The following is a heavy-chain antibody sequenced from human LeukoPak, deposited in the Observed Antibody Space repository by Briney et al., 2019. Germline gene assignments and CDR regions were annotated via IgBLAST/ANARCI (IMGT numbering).Heavy chain of an antibody. CDR3: TRAPSSGPFDY. J-gene: IGHJ4*02. Sequence: GASVKVSCKASGYTFTGYYIHWVRQAPGQGLEWMGWMNPNSGGTDYAQKFQGRVTMTRDTSISTAYTELSRLRSDNTALYYCTRAPSSGPFDYWGQGTLDTVSS. CDR1: GYTFTGYY. CDR2: MNPNSGGT. D-gene: IGHD3-22*01. V-gene: IGHV1-2*02.